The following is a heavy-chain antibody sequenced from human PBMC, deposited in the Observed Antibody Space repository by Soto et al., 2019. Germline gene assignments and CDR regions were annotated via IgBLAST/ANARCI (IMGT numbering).Heavy chain of an antibody. CDR3: ARDRLASHFYYYGMDV. CDR1: GYTFTSYA. V-gene: IGHV1-3*05. J-gene: IGHJ6*02. CDR2: INTGNGIT. Sequence: QVQLVQSGAEEKKPGASVQVSCKASGYTFTSYAMHWVRQAPGQRLEWMGRINTGNGITKYSQKFQGRVTITRDTSASTAYMELSSLRSEDTAVYYCARDRLASHFYYYGMDVWGQGTTVTVSS. D-gene: IGHD6-19*01.